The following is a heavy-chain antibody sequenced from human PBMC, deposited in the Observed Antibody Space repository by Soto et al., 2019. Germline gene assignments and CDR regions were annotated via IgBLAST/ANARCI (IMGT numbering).Heavy chain of an antibody. V-gene: IGHV3-30*18. Sequence: QVQLVESGGGVVQPGRSLRLSCAASGFTFSSYGMHWVRQAPGKGLEWVAVISYDGSNNYYADSVKGRFTISRDNSKNTLNLQMHSLRAEDTAVYYCAKDRGIAARNSYYGMDVWGQGTTVTVSS. D-gene: IGHD6-6*01. CDR3: AKDRGIAARNSYYGMDV. J-gene: IGHJ6*02. CDR2: ISYDGSNN. CDR1: GFTFSSYG.